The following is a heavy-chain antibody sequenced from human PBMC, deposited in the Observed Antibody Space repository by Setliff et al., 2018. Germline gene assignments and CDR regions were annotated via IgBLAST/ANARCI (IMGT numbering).Heavy chain of an antibody. D-gene: IGHD4-17*01. V-gene: IGHV1-18*01. CDR3: ARDFPTVVTPKEYFDL. CDR1: GYSFTSYG. CDR2: ISAKNGNR. J-gene: IGHJ2*01. Sequence: ASVKVSCKASGYSFTSYGISWVRQAPGQGLEWMGWISAKNGNRNCAQKLQGRVTMTTDTSTSTAYMELRSLRSDDTAVYYCARDFPTVVTPKEYFDLWGRGTLVTVSS.